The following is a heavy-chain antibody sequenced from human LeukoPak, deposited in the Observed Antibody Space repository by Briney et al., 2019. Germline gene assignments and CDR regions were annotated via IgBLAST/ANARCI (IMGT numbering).Heavy chain of an antibody. Sequence: SETLSLTCTVSGGSISSSIYYWGWIRQPPGKGLEWIGSIYYSGSTYYNPSLKSRVTISVDTSKHQFSLKLSSVTAADTAVYYCARPSYSSSWYVPYYFDYWGQGTLVTVSS. CDR2: IYYSGST. J-gene: IGHJ4*02. V-gene: IGHV4-39*01. CDR1: GGSISSSIYY. D-gene: IGHD6-13*01. CDR3: ARPSYSSSWYVPYYFDY.